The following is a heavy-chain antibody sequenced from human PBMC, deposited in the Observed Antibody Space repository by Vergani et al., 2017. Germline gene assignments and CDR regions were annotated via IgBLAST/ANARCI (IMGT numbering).Heavy chain of an antibody. V-gene: IGHV1-8*01. CDR1: GYTFTSYD. J-gene: IGHJ6*02. D-gene: IGHD3-10*01. CDR2: MNPNSVNT. Sequence: QVQLVQSGAEVKKPGASVKVSCKASGYTFTSYDINWVRQATGQGLEWMGWMNPNSVNTGYAQKFQGRVTRTRNPSISTAYMELGSLRSEDTAVYYCARAGGSGSYDYYYGMDVWGQGTTVTVSS. CDR3: ARAGGSGSYDYYYGMDV.